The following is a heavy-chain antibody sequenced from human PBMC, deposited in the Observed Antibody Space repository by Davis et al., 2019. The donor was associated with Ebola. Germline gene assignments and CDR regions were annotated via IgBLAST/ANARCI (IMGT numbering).Heavy chain of an antibody. CDR3: ARIPGTNTRYDY. J-gene: IGHJ4*02. CDR1: GLTFSNHW. V-gene: IGHV3-7*03. D-gene: IGHD2-15*01. Sequence: GESLKISCAASGLTFSNHWMSWVRQAPGKGLEWVASIRPDGSVTEYVDSVKGRFTISRDNAENFLYLHMNGLRVEDTAVYYCARIPGTNTRYDYWGQGALVTVSS. CDR2: IRPDGSVT.